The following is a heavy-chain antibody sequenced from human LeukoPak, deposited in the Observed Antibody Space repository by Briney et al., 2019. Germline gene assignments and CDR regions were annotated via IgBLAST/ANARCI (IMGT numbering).Heavy chain of an antibody. CDR3: AELGITMIGGV. CDR2: ISGSGGFT. D-gene: IGHD3-10*02. Sequence: ETLSLTCTVSGGSISSYYWSWIRQPPGKGLEWVSGISGSGGFTYYADSVKGRFTISRDNSKNTLYLQMNSLRAEDTAVYYCAELGITMIGGVWGKGTTVTISS. V-gene: IGHV3-23*01. J-gene: IGHJ6*04. CDR1: GGSISSYY.